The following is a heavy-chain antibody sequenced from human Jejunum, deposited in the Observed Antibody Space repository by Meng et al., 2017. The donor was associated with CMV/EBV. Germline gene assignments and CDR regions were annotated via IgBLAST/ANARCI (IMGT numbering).Heavy chain of an antibody. V-gene: IGHV4-61*01. CDR1: GSSVASRTYY. CDR3: ARAHATTTLAY. Sequence: SGSSVASRTYYLRWTRQTPVKGLACIGYIDYSAITAYTPTLQSRVTISVDTSTLQFSLTLSSVTAADTSVYYCARAHATTTLAYWGQGTLVTVSS. J-gene: IGHJ4*02. D-gene: IGHD1-26*01. CDR2: IDYSAIT.